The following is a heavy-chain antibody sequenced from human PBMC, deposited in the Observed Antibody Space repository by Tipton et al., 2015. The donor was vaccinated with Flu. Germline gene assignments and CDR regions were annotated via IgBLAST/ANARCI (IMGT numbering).Heavy chain of an antibody. J-gene: IGHJ4*02. D-gene: IGHD5-24*01. Sequence: TLSLTCTVSGGSISSYYWSWIRQPAGKGLEWIGRIYTSGSTNYNPSLKSRVTMSVDTSKNQFSLKLSSVIAADTAVYYCARELPEMATIVFDYWGQGTLVTVSS. CDR2: IYTSGST. V-gene: IGHV4-4*07. CDR3: ARELPEMATIVFDY. CDR1: GGSISSYY.